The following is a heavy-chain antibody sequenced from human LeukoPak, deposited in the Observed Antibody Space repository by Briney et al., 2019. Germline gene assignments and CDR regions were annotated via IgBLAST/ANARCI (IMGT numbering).Heavy chain of an antibody. Sequence: GGFLRLSCEASGFSFPYGMSWVRPAPGKGLEWVSGITNSGENTYYADSVKGRFTISRDNSKNTLYLQMNSLRAEDTAVYYCARGGSYGSGSFVDYWGQGTLVTVSS. CDR3: ARGGSYGSGSFVDY. CDR1: GFSFPYG. V-gene: IGHV3-23*01. J-gene: IGHJ4*02. D-gene: IGHD3-10*01. CDR2: ITNSGENT.